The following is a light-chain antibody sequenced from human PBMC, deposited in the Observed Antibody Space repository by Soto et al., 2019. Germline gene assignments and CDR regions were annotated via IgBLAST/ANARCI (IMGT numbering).Light chain of an antibody. J-gene: IGKJ2*01. Sequence: EIVLTQSPATLSLSPGERATLSCSASQSVSSYLAWYQQKPGQAPRLLIYDASNRATGIPARFSGSGSGTDFTLTISSLEPEDFAFYYCQQRSNWPYTFGQGTKLEIK. CDR1: QSVSSY. V-gene: IGKV3-11*01. CDR2: DAS. CDR3: QQRSNWPYT.